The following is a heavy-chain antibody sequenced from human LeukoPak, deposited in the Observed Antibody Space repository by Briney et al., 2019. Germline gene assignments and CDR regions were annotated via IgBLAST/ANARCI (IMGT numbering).Heavy chain of an antibody. J-gene: IGHJ4*02. CDR3: ARAYCGGDCYSGAYYFDY. CDR2: INPNSGGT. CDR1: GYTFTGYY. Sequence: GASVKVSCKASGYTFTGYYIHWVRQAPGQGLEWMGWINPNSGGTNYAQKFQGRVTMTRDTSISTAYMELSRLRSDDTAVYYCARAYCGGDCYSGAYYFDYWGQGTLVTVSS. V-gene: IGHV1-2*02. D-gene: IGHD2-21*02.